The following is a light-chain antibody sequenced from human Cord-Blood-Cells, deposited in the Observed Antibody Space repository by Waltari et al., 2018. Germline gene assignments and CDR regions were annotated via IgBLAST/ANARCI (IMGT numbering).Light chain of an antibody. Sequence: VITPSPPFVAALAGRPAIICCSTRSVFYSSNNKNYLAWYLQKPGQPPKLLIYWASNRASGVPDRFSGSGSGTDFTLTISSVQAEDVAVYYCKQDGSSPCTFGQGTKLEIK. CDR2: WAS. CDR3: KQDGSSPCT. CDR1: RSVFYSSNNKNY. J-gene: IGKJ2*02. V-gene: IGKV4-1*01.